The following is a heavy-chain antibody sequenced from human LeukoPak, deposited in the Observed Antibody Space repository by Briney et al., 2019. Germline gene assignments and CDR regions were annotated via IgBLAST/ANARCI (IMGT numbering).Heavy chain of an antibody. J-gene: IGHJ4*02. V-gene: IGHV3-48*04. CDR1: GFTFSSYA. CDR3: ARWSVVTNFDY. Sequence: PGGSLRLSCAASGFTFSSYAMSWVRQAPGKGLEWVSYISSSSSSIHYADSVKGRFTISRDNAKNSLYLQMNSLRVEDTAVYYCARWSVVTNFDYWGQGTLATVSS. CDR2: ISSSSSSI. D-gene: IGHD4-23*01.